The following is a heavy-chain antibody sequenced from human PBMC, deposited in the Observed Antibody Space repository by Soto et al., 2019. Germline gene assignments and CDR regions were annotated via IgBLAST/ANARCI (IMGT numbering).Heavy chain of an antibody. J-gene: IGHJ3*02. D-gene: IGHD2-15*01. CDR2: IYYSGST. CDR3: ERVRYCSGGSCYSYDAFDI. V-gene: IGHV4-59*01. Sequence: QVQLQESGPGLVKPSETLSLTCTVSGGSISSYYWSWIRQHPGKGLEWLGYIYYSGSTNYNPSLKSRVTISVDTSKNQFSLKLSSVTAADTAVYYCERVRYCSGGSCYSYDAFDIWGQGTMVTVSS. CDR1: GGSISSYY.